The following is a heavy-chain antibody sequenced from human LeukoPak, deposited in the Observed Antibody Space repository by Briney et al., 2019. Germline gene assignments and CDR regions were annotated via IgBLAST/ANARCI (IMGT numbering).Heavy chain of an antibody. Sequence: GGSLRLSCAASGFTFSSYGMHWVRQAPGKGLEWVAFIQYDGSNKYYADSVKGRFTISRDNSKNTLYLQMNSLRAEDTAVYYCAKDRWTSVFDYWGQGTLVTVSS. CDR2: IQYDGSNK. CDR1: GFTFSSYG. CDR3: AKDRWTSVFDY. V-gene: IGHV3-30*02. J-gene: IGHJ4*02. D-gene: IGHD4-23*01.